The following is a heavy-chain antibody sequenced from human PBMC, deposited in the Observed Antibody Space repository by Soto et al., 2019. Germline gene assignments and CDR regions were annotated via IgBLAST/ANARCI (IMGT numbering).Heavy chain of an antibody. CDR2: IYYNGNT. Sequence: SETLSLTCTVSGGSISSYYWSWLRQPPGKGLEWIGHIYYNGNTYYNPSLKSRLTMSLDTSQNQFSLHLSSVIAADSALYFCARAKTVTSSFFYYGLDVWGQGTTVTVSS. V-gene: IGHV4-59*08. CDR3: ARAKTVTSSFFYYGLDV. D-gene: IGHD4-17*01. J-gene: IGHJ6*02. CDR1: GGSISSYY.